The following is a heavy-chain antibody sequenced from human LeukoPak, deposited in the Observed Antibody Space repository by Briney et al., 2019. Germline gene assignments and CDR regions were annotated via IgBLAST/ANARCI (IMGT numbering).Heavy chain of an antibody. D-gene: IGHD1-26*01. J-gene: IGHJ4*02. CDR3: ARDRGSQPFIDY. Sequence: PSETLSLTCTVSGGSISSYYWNWIRQPPGKGLEWIEYVFHTGSTNYNPSLKSRVTISVDTSKNQFSLKLSSVTAADTAVYYCARDRGSQPFIDYWGQGTLVTVSS. CDR1: GGSISSYY. V-gene: IGHV4-59*01. CDR2: VFHTGST.